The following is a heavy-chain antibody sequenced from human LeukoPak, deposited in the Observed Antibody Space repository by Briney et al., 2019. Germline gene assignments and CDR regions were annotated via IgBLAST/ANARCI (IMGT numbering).Heavy chain of an antibody. CDR2: ISYDGSNK. CDR3: AKDQGGSSWVLYYYYGMDV. V-gene: IGHV3-30*18. J-gene: IGHJ6*02. Sequence: GGSLRLSCAASGFTFSSYGMHWVRQAPGKGLEWVAVISYDGSNKYYADSVKGRFTISRDNSKNTLYLQMNSLRAEDTAVYYCAKDQGGSSWVLYYYYGMDVWGQGSTVTVS. CDR1: GFTFSSYG. D-gene: IGHD6-13*01.